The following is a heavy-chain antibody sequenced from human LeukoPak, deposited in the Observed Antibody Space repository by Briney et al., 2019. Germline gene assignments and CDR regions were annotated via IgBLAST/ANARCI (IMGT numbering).Heavy chain of an antibody. CDR2: IYSGGTT. D-gene: IGHD3-10*02. V-gene: IGHV3-66*01. J-gene: IGHJ6*04. CDR1: GFTVSSNY. CDR3: AELGITMIGGV. Sequence: GGSLRLSCAASGFTVSSNYMSWVRQAPGKGLEWVSIIYSGGTTHYADSVEGRFTISRDNAKNSLYLQMNSLRAEDTAVYYCAELGITMIGGVWGKGTTVTISS.